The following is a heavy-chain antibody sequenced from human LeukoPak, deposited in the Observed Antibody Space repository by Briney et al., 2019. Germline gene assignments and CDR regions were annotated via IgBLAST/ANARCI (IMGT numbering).Heavy chain of an antibody. CDR3: ARDRDGLWFGELFIDY. Sequence: PGGSLRLSCAASGFTFSSYSMNWVRQAPGKGLEWVSSISSSSSYIYYADSVKGRFTISRDNAKNSLYLQMNSLRDEDTAVYYCARDRDGLWFGELFIDYWGQGTLVTVSS. D-gene: IGHD3-10*01. J-gene: IGHJ4*02. CDR1: GFTFSSYS. CDR2: ISSSSSYI. V-gene: IGHV3-21*01.